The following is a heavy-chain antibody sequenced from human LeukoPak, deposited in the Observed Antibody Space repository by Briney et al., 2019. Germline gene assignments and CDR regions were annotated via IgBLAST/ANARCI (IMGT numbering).Heavy chain of an antibody. CDR3: ARDGGHYGSGSYYNYYHYYYMDV. Sequence: PSETLSLTCTVSGGSISSYYWSWIRQPAGKGLEWIGRIYTSGSTNYNTSLKSRVTMSVDTSKNQFSLKLSSVTAADTAVYYCARDGGHYGSGSYYNYYHYYYMDVWGKGTTVTVSS. V-gene: IGHV4-4*07. D-gene: IGHD3-10*01. CDR1: GGSISSYY. CDR2: IYTSGST. J-gene: IGHJ6*03.